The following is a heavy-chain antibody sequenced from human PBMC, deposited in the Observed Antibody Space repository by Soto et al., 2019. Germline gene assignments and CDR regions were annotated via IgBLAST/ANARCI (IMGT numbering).Heavy chain of an antibody. Sequence: GGSLRLSCAASGFIFTGYNMNRVRQAPGKGLEWVSSISSGSSYIYYADSVKGRFTISRDNAKNSLYLQMNTLRAEDTALYYCARRGAAAGTLTFDYWGQGTRVTVSS. CDR1: GFIFTGYN. V-gene: IGHV3-21*01. J-gene: IGHJ4*02. CDR2: ISSGSSYI. D-gene: IGHD6-13*01. CDR3: ARRGAAAGTLTFDY.